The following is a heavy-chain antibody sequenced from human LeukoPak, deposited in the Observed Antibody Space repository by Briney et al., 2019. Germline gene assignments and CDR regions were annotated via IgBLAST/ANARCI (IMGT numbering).Heavy chain of an antibody. Sequence: GGSLRLSCVVSGLTFRDAWLSWVRQAPGKGLEWLGRIKNDGTTDYPAPVKGRFIISRDDSENTLYLQMNSLRAEDTAVYYCAELGIAMIGGVWGKGTTVTISS. D-gene: IGHD3-10*02. CDR3: AELGIAMIGGV. CDR1: GLTFRDAW. CDR2: IKNDGTT. V-gene: IGHV3-15*01. J-gene: IGHJ6*04.